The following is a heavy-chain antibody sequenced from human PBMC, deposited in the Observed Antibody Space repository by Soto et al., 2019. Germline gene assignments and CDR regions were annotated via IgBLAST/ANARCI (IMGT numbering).Heavy chain of an antibody. J-gene: IGHJ4*02. CDR2: IYYSGST. D-gene: IGHD3-22*01. CDR3: VRGHDSSDY. CDR1: GGSISSGGYS. Sequence: QLQLQESGSGLVKPSETLSLTCTVSGGSISSGGYSWSWIRQPPGKGLEWIGYIYYSGSTYYNPSLRGRVTISIDRSKNQFPLRLTSVTAADTAVYYCVRGHDSSDYWGRGTLVTVSS. V-gene: IGHV4-30-2*01.